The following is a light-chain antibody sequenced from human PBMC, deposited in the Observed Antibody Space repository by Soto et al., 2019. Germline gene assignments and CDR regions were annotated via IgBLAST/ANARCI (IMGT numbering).Light chain of an antibody. Sequence: EIVVTQSPGTLSWSPGERATLSCRASQSVSSSYLAWYQQKPGQAPRLLIYGASSRATGIPDRFSGSGSGRHFTLTISRLETEHLGVYFCQPHPTLGQGAKV. J-gene: IGKJ1*01. CDR2: GAS. CDR3: QPHPT. V-gene: IGKV3-20*01. CDR1: QSVSSSY.